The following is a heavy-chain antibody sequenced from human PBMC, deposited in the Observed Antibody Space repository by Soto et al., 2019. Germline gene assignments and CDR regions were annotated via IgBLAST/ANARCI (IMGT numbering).Heavy chain of an antibody. Sequence: EVQLLESGGDLIQPGGSLRLSCAASGFTFSSYAMSWVRQAPGKGLGWVSAISSSGGSTFYADSVKGRFTISRDNSKNTLYLQMNSLRAEDTAIYYCAKDQPMSRPRPDFDYWGQGTLVNVSS. CDR1: GFTFSSYA. CDR2: ISSSGGST. V-gene: IGHV3-23*01. J-gene: IGHJ4*02. CDR3: AKDQPMSRPRPDFDY. D-gene: IGHD3-22*01.